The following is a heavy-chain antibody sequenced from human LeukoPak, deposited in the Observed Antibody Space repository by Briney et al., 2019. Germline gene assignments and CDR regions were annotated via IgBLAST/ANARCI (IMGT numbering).Heavy chain of an antibody. CDR3: AREPPAHYDFWSGYYTGNWFDP. CDR1: GYTFTSYG. Sequence: ASVKVSCKASGYTFTSYGISWVRQAPGQGLEWMGWISAYNGNTNYAQKLQGRVTMTTDTSTSTAYMELRSLRSDDTAVYYCAREPPAHYDFWSGYYTGNWFDPWGQGTLVTVSS. J-gene: IGHJ5*02. CDR2: ISAYNGNT. V-gene: IGHV1-18*01. D-gene: IGHD3-3*01.